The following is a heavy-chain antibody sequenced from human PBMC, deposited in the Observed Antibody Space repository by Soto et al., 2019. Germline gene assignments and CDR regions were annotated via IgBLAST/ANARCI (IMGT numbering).Heavy chain of an antibody. D-gene: IGHD3-16*01. J-gene: IGHJ3*02. V-gene: IGHV4-34*01. CDR1: GGSFSGYY. Sequence: SETLSLTCAVYGGSFSGYYWSWIRQPPGKGLEWIGEINHSGSTNYNPSLKSRVTISVDTSKNQFSLKLSSVTAADTAVYYCARNAYDTFAIWGQGTMVPGSS. CDR2: INHSGST. CDR3: ARNAYDTFAI.